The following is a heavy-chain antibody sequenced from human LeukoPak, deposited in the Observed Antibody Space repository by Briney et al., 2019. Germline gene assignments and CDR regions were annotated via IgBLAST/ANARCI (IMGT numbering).Heavy chain of an antibody. V-gene: IGHV3-33*01. CDR2: IWYDGSNK. D-gene: IGHD3-10*01. Sequence: PGGSLRLSCAASGFTFSSYGMHWVRQAPGKGLEWVAVIWYDGSNKYYADSVKGRFTISRDNSKNTLYLQMNSLRAEDTAVYYCARGFPGSSPDYWGQGTLLTVSS. J-gene: IGHJ4*02. CDR1: GFTFSSYG. CDR3: ARGFPGSSPDY.